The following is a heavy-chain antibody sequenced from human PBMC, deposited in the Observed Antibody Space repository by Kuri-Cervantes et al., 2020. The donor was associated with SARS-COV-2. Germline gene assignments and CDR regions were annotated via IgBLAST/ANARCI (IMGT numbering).Heavy chain of an antibody. D-gene: IGHD3-22*01. CDR2: ISGSGGST. CDR1: GFTFSSYA. Sequence: GESLKISCVASGFTFSSYAMSWVRQAPGKGLEWVSTISGSGGSTYYADSVKGRFTISRDNSKNTLYLQMNSLRADDTAEYYCAKGTRSSGYYCGLDFWGQGTLVTVSS. CDR3: AKGTRSSGYYCGLDF. V-gene: IGHV3-23*01. J-gene: IGHJ4*02.